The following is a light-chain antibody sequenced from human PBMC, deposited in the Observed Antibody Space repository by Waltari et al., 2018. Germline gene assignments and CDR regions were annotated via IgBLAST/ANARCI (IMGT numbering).Light chain of an antibody. CDR2: RNN. CDR3: AGWDDSLNGWE. J-gene: IGLJ3*02. CDR1: SSNTGSNH. V-gene: IGLV1-47*01. Sequence: QSVLTQPPSASGTPGQRVTISCSGSSSNTGSNHVSWYQQLPGTAPKLLIYRNNQRPSGVPDRFSVSKSGTSASLAISGLRSEDEADYYCAGWDDSLNGWEFGGGTKLTVL.